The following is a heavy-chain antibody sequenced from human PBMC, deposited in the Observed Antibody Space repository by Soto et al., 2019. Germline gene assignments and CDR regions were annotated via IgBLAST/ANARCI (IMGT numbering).Heavy chain of an antibody. Sequence: EEQLVESGGGLVKPGGPLRLSCAASGFIFSKAWMNWVLQAPGKGLEWVGRIKLSTAGGTTDYAAPVKGRFTISRDDSNNTLYLQMNSLKTEDTALYYCTTGSVEGVWGRGTTVTVSS. J-gene: IGHJ6*02. CDR1: GFIFSKAW. CDR3: TTGSVEGV. CDR2: IKLSTAGGTT. V-gene: IGHV3-15*07. D-gene: IGHD2-15*01.